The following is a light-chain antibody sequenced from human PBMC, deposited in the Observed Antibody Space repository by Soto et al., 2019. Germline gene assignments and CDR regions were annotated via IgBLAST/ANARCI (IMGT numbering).Light chain of an antibody. V-gene: IGLV2-14*01. J-gene: IGLJ2*01. CDR2: EVS. Sequence: QSALTQPASVSGSPGQSITISCTGTNSDIGGYNYVSRYQQHPGKAPKLMIYEVSNRPSGVSYRFSGSKSGDTASLTISGLQAEDEADYYCNSYTSSSTLVFGGGTKVTVL. CDR1: NSDIGGYNY. CDR3: NSYTSSSTLV.